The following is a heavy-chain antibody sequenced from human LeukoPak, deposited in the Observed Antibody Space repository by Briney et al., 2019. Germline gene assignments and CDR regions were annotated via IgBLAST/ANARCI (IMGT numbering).Heavy chain of an antibody. V-gene: IGHV3-66*01. CDR3: ARGGYDMFL. Sequence: GSLRLSRGVSLFTPTVNYMGCVPHTPGKGLEWVSGIYDGGNTYYGDSVKGRFIISRDNSKNTLYLEMGSLRAEETAVYYCARGGYDMFLWGQGTTVIVSS. CDR1: LFTPTVNY. D-gene: IGHD3-22*01. J-gene: IGHJ6*02. CDR2: IYDGGNT.